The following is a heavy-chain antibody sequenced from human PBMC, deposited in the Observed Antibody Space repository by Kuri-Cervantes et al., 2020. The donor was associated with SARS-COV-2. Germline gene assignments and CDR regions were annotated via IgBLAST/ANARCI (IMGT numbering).Heavy chain of an antibody. Sequence: SETLSLTCTVSGGPISSGDYYWSWIRQPPGKGLEWIGYIYYSGSTYYNPSLKSRVTISVDTSKNQFSLKLSSVTAADTAVYYCARDMPAAGTGYYYYYMDVWGKGTTVTVSS. J-gene: IGHJ6*03. CDR3: ARDMPAAGTGYYYYYMDV. D-gene: IGHD6-13*01. V-gene: IGHV4-30-4*08. CDR2: IYYSGST. CDR1: GGPISSGDYY.